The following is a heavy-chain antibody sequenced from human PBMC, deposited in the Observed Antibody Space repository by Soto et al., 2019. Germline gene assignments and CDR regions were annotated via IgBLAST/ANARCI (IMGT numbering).Heavy chain of an antibody. D-gene: IGHD2-8*01. CDR2: ASNDDI. CDR1: GFPFRFYS. Sequence: EVQLVESGGGLVQPGGSLRLSCAASGFPFRFYSMNWVRQAPGKGLEWVSYASNDDISYADSVRGRFTISRDTAKNLLYLQMNSLRVDDTAVYYCVRDHQWAFDYWGQGILVTVSS. CDR3: VRDHQWAFDY. V-gene: IGHV3-48*01. J-gene: IGHJ4*02.